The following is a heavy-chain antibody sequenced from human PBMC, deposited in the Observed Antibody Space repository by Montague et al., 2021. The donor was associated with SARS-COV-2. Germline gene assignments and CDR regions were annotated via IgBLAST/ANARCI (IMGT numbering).Heavy chain of an antibody. Sequence: SVGSTYYADSVKGRFTISIDNSKNKLYLQMNSLRAEDQAIYYCAKGGERITMIVVVINLADVDYWGQGTMVIVYS. CDR3: AKGGERITMIVVVINLADVDY. D-gene: IGHD3-22*01. CDR2: SVGST. V-gene: IGHV3-23*01. J-gene: IGHJ4*02.